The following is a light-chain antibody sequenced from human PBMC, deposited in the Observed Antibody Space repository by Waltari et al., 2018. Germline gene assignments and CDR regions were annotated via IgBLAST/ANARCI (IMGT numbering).Light chain of an antibody. Sequence: AIQMTQSPSSLFAPVGDRVIITCRASQGIRNDLGWYQQKPGKAPKLLIYAASSLQSGVPSRFSGSGSGTDFTLTISSLQPEDFATYYCLQDYNYPWTFGQGTKVEIK. V-gene: IGKV1-6*01. CDR1: QGIRND. CDR3: LQDYNYPWT. CDR2: AAS. J-gene: IGKJ1*01.